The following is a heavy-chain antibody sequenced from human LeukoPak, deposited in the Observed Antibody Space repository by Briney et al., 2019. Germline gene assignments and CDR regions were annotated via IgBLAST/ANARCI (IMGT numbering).Heavy chain of an antibody. V-gene: IGHV1-24*01. CDR3: ATLVVTAIPTYYFDY. CDR2: FDPEDGET. CDR1: GYTLTELS. J-gene: IGHJ4*02. Sequence: GASVTVSCKVSGYTLTELSMHWVRQAPGKGLEWMGGFDPEDGETIYAQKFQGRVTMTEDTSTDTAYMELSSLRSEDTAVYYCATLVVTAIPTYYFDYWGQGTLVTVSS. D-gene: IGHD2-21*02.